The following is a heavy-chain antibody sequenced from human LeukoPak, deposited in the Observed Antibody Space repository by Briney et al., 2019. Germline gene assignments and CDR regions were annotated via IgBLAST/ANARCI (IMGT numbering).Heavy chain of an antibody. CDR2: LSEDGSKK. D-gene: IGHD3-10*01. V-gene: IGHV3-7*01. J-gene: IGHJ3*02. CDR3: TRGLAYSFDI. CDR1: GFSFNNYR. Sequence: GGSLRLSCAASGFSFNNYRMRWGRQAPGKGLEWVADLSEDGSKKNYVDSVKGRFTISRDNAKNSLYLQMNSLRAEDTAVYYCTRGLAYSFDIWGQGTMVTVSS.